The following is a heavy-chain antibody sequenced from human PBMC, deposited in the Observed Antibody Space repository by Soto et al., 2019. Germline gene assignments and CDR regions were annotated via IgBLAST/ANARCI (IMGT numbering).Heavy chain of an antibody. D-gene: IGHD5-12*01. CDR2: IIPMFGTA. Sequence: QVQLVQSGAEVKKPESSVKVSCKAPGGTFSTYAISWVRQAPGQGLEWMGGIIPMFGTANYAQRFQDRVTITADESTNTVYMQRSRLRSEDTAVYFCASGIRLWLRRINNGYSGGGQGTLVTVSS. V-gene: IGHV1-69*12. CDR1: GGTFSTYA. J-gene: IGHJ4*02. CDR3: ASGIRLWLRRINNGYSG.